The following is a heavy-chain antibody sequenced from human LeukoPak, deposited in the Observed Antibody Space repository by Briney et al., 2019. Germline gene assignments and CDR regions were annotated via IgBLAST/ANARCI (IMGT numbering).Heavy chain of an antibody. CDR3: ASLYCSSTSCQRDRHWGFNHYFDY. J-gene: IGHJ4*02. V-gene: IGHV4-59*08. CDR2: IYYSGST. CDR1: GGSINDYY. D-gene: IGHD2-2*01. Sequence: NSSETLSLTCSVSGGSINDYYWSWIRQSPGKGLEWIGYIYYSGSTNYNPSLKSRVTISVDTSKNQFSLKLSSVTAADTAVYYCASLYCSSTSCQRDRHWGFNHYFDYWGQGTLVTVSS.